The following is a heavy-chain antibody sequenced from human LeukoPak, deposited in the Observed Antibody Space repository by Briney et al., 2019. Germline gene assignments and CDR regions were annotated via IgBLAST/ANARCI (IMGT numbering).Heavy chain of an antibody. CDR2: ISTGGST. V-gene: IGHV3-53*01. Sequence: GGSLRLTCVASGLTVSRHYMTWVRQAPGKGLEWLSVISTGGSTNYADSVKGRFTISRDNSKNILYLQMNSLRAEDTAVYYCARDDYYDSSGLDYWGQGILVTVSS. D-gene: IGHD3-22*01. CDR3: ARDDYYDSSGLDY. J-gene: IGHJ4*02. CDR1: GLTVSRHY.